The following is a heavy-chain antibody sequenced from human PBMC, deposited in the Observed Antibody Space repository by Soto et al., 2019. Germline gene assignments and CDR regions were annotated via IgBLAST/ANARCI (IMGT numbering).Heavy chain of an antibody. V-gene: IGHV3-30-3*01. Sequence: QVQLVESGGGVVQPGRSLRLSCAASGFTFSTYAMHWVRQAPGKGLEWVAVISYDGTNKYYADSVKGRFTISRDNSKNTLYLQMNGLRADEKAVFYCARDGASYWGQGTPVIVSS. CDR3: ARDGASY. CDR2: ISYDGTNK. D-gene: IGHD3-16*01. J-gene: IGHJ1*01. CDR1: GFTFSTYA.